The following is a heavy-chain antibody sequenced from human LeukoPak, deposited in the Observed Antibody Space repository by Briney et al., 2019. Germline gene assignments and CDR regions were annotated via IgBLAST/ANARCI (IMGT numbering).Heavy chain of an antibody. D-gene: IGHD4-17*01. CDR1: GFTFSSYA. J-gene: IGHJ4*02. CDR2: ISGSGGST. CDR3: ANAPTVTTVDYYFDY. V-gene: IGHV3-23*01. Sequence: GGSLRLSCAASGFTFSSYAMSWVRQAPGKGLEWVSAISGSGGSTYYADSVKGRFTISRDNSKNTLYLQMNSLRAEDTAVYHCANAPTVTTVDYYFDYWGQGTLVTVSS.